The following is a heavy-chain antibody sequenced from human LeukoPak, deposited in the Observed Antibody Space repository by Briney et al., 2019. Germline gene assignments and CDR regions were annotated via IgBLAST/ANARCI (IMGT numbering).Heavy chain of an antibody. CDR3: ARAVTGTSMVDY. CDR1: GGSIGGDH. D-gene: IGHD6-19*01. J-gene: IGHJ4*02. CDR2: ISYTGST. V-gene: IGHV4-59*08. Sequence: SETLSLTCTIPGGSIGGDHWSWIRQAPGKGLEWIGYISYTGSTSYNPSLRSRVTISLHTSENQFSLRLTSVTAADTAVYYCARAVTGTSMVDYWGQGTLVAVSS.